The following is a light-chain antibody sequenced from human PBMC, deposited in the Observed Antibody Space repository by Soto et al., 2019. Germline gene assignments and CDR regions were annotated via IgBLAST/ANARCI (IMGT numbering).Light chain of an antibody. CDR3: CSYTGNKVFV. V-gene: IGLV2-11*01. CDR1: SSDVGAYNY. CDR2: DVS. J-gene: IGLJ1*01. Sequence: QSVLTQPRSVSGSPGQSVTISCTGTSSDVGAYNYVSWYQQHPGKAPKFMIYDVSKRPSGVPDRFSGSKSGNTASLTISGLQAEDEADYYCCSYTGNKVFVFGTGTKVTVL.